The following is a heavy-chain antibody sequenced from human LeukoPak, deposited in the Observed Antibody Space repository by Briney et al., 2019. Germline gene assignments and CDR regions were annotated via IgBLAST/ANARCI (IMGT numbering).Heavy chain of an antibody. J-gene: IGHJ4*02. CDR3: ARTATDTGEFDY. Sequence: GGSLRLSCAASGFTFSSYSMNWVRQAPGKGLECVSSISSSSSSIYYADSVKGRFTISRDDAKNSLYLQMNSLRAEDMAVYYCARTATDTGEFDYWGQGTLVTVSS. CDR2: ISSSSSSI. D-gene: IGHD6-13*01. CDR1: GFTFSSYS. V-gene: IGHV3-21*01.